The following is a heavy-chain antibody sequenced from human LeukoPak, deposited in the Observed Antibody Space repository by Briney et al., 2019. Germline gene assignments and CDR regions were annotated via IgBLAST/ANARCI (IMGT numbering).Heavy chain of an antibody. Sequence: GGSLRLSCAASGFSFRSFTMHWVRQAPGKGLEWVSGISDSDADTHYADSVKGRFTISRDNSKNTVYLQMSSLRVEDTALYYCAKDFVRGTLTGAFDVWGRGAMVTVST. CDR2: ISDSDADT. CDR3: AKDFVRGTLTGAFDV. D-gene: IGHD3-10*01. J-gene: IGHJ3*01. CDR1: GFSFRSFT. V-gene: IGHV3-23*01.